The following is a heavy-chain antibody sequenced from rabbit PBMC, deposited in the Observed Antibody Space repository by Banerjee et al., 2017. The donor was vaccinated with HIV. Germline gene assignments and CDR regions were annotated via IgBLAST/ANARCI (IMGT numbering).Heavy chain of an antibody. CDR3: ARVLVEYDYGMDL. V-gene: IGHV1S40*01. D-gene: IGHD4-2*01. J-gene: IGHJ6*01. Sequence: QSLEESGGDLVKPGASLTLTCTASGFSFSSSDWRCWVRQAPGKGLEWIACIYVDSVSNTYYASWAKGRFTISKTSSTTVTLQMTSLTAADTATYFCARVLVEYDYGMDLWGQGTLVTVS. CDR1: GFSFSSSDW. CDR2: IYVDSVSNT.